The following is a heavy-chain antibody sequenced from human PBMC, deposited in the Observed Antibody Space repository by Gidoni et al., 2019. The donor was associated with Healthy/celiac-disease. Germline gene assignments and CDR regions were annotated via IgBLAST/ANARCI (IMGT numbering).Heavy chain of an antibody. CDR3: AKDVYGLWFGESYGMDV. V-gene: IGHV3-30*18. J-gene: IGHJ6*02. CDR2: ISYDGSNK. Sequence: QVQLVESGGGVVQPGRSLRLSCAASGFPFSSYGMHWVRQAPGKGLEWVAVISYDGSNKYYADSVKGRFTISRDNSKNTLYLQMNSLRAGDTAVYYCAKDVYGLWFGESYGMDVWGQGTTVTVSS. D-gene: IGHD3-10*01. CDR1: GFPFSSYG.